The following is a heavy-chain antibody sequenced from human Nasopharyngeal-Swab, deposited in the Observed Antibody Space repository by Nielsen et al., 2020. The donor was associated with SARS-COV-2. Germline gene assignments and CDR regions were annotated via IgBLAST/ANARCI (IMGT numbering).Heavy chain of an antibody. CDR3: ARDPTGYNTGWYFFDD. CDR1: GFTFSSYS. J-gene: IGHJ4*02. V-gene: IGHV3-23*01. Sequence: GESLKISCAASGFTFSSYSMNWVRQAPGKGLEWVSGIRSSGDNTYYADSVKGRFTISRDNSKNTLSLYMNSLRVEDTAVYYCARDPTGYNTGWYFFDDWGQGTLVTVSS. D-gene: IGHD6-19*01. CDR2: IRSSGDNT.